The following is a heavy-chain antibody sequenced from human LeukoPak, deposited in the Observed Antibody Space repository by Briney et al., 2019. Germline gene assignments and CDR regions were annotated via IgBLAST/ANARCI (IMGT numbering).Heavy chain of an antibody. J-gene: IGHJ4*02. CDR1: GRSISSYY. V-gene: IGHV4-4*07. CDR2: IYTSGST. CDR3: AALWFGETYYFDY. D-gene: IGHD3-10*01. Sequence: PSETLSLTCTFTGRSISSYYWSWIRQPAGKGLEWIGRIYTSGSTNYNPSLKSRVTMSVDTSKNQFSLKLSSVTAADTAVYYCAALWFGETYYFDYWGQGTLVTVSS.